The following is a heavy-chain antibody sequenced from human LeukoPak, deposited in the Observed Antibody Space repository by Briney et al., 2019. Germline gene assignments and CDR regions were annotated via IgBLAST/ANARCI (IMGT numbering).Heavy chain of an antibody. Sequence: ASVKVSCKASGYTFTSYIISWVRQAPGQGLEWTGWIKAYNGNTDYAQRVQGRVTMTTDTSTSTAYMELRSLRSDATAVYYCARDRHIAAAVYYYYMDVWGKGTPVTVSS. CDR3: ARDRHIAAAVYYYYMDV. J-gene: IGHJ6*03. V-gene: IGHV1-18*01. CDR2: IKAYNGNT. D-gene: IGHD6-13*01. CDR1: GYTFTSYI.